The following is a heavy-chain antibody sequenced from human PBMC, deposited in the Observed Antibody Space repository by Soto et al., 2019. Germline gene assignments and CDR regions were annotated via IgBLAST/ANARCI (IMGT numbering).Heavy chain of an antibody. J-gene: IGHJ1*01. D-gene: IGHD3-10*01. CDR3: TLTYHDGSESYYFQY. CDR1: GFIFSSYA. CDR2: ISGSGGST. Sequence: PGGSLRLYCAASGFIFSSYAMSWVRQAPGKGLEWFSAISGSGGSTYYADSVKGRFTISRDDSKDTLYLQMNSLKIEDTAVYYCTLTYHDGSESYYFQYWGQGSLVTVSS. V-gene: IGHV3-23*01.